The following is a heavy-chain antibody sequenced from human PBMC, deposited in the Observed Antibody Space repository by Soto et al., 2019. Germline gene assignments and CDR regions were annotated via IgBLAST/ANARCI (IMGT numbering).Heavy chain of an antibody. Sequence: PGGSLRLSCSASGVTFSSYAMHWVRQAPGKGLEYVSAISSNGGSTYYADSVKGRFTISRDNSKNTLYLQMSSLRAEDTAVYYCVKDGGSYYLAYYFDYWGQGTLVTVSS. V-gene: IGHV3-64D*06. CDR2: ISSNGGST. D-gene: IGHD1-26*01. J-gene: IGHJ4*02. CDR3: VKDGGSYYLAYYFDY. CDR1: GVTFSSYA.